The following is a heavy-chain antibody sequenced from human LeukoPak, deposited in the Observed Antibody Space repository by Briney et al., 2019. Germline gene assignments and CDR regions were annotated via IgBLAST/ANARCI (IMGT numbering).Heavy chain of an antibody. V-gene: IGHV4-59*08. Sequence: SETLPLTCTVSGGSISSYYWSWIRQPPGKGLEWIGYIYYSGSTNYNPSLKSRVTISVDTSKNQFSLKLSSVTAADTAVYYCARSPSHDYGDYVGYFDYWGQGTLVTVSS. D-gene: IGHD4-17*01. CDR1: GGSISSYY. J-gene: IGHJ4*02. CDR2: IYYSGST. CDR3: ARSPSHDYGDYVGYFDY.